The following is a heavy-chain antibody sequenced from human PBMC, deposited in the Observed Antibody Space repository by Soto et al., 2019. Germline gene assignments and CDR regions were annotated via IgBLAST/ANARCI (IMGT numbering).Heavy chain of an antibody. CDR3: AHRVHSSSWRTGYYFDY. V-gene: IGHV2-5*02. J-gene: IGHJ4*02. CDR2: IYWDDDK. CDR1: GFSLSTSAVG. D-gene: IGHD6-13*01. Sequence: QITLKESGPTLVKPTQTLTLTCTFSGFSLSTSAVGVGWIRQPPGKALEWLALIYWDDDKRYSPSRQSRLTITQDTSKNQVVLTMTNMDPVDTATYYGAHRVHSSSWRTGYYFDYWGQGTLVTGSS.